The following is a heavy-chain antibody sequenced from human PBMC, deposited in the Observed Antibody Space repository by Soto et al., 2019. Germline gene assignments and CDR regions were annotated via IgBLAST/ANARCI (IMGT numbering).Heavy chain of an antibody. CDR2: IFSNDEK. V-gene: IGHV2-26*02. D-gene: IGHD6-6*01. Sequence: KSGPTLVNPTETLTLTCTVSGFSLSNARMGVSWIRQPPGKALEWLAHIFSNDEKSYSTSLKSRLTISKDTSKSQVVLTMTNMDPVDTATYYCARMRGSSSSKSYYYYYMDVWGKGTTVTVSS. CDR3: ARMRGSSSSKSYYYYYMDV. CDR1: GFSLSNARMG. J-gene: IGHJ6*03.